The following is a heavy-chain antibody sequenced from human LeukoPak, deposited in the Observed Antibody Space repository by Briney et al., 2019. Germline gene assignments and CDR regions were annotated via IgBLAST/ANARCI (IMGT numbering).Heavy chain of an antibody. Sequence: GGSLRLSCAASGFTFSSYAMHWVRQAPGKGLEWVAVISYDGSNKYYADSVKGRFTISRDNSKNALYLQMNSLRAEDTAVYYCASSYSSSYPAGYWGQGTLVTVSS. CDR2: ISYDGSNK. CDR1: GFTFSSYA. V-gene: IGHV3-30-3*01. J-gene: IGHJ4*02. D-gene: IGHD6-6*01. CDR3: ASSYSSSYPAGY.